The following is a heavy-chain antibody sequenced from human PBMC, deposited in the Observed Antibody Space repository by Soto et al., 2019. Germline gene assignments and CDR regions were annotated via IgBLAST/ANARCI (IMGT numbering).Heavy chain of an antibody. J-gene: IGHJ6*02. V-gene: IGHV3-53*01. CDR2: IYSGGST. D-gene: IGHD3-10*01. CDR3: AKTQDYYGSGSYYYYGMDV. Sequence: KGLEWVSVIYSGGSTYYADSVKGRFTISRDNSKNTLYLQMNSLRAEDTAVYYCAKTQDYYGSGSYYYYGMDVWGQGTTVTVSS.